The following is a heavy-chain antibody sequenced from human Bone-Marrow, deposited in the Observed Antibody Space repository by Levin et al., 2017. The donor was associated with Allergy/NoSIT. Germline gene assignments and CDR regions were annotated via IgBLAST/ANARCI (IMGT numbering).Heavy chain of an antibody. CDR2: ISGSGGST. Sequence: SCAASGFTFSSYAMSWVRQAPGKGLEWVSAISGSGGSTYYADSVKGRFTISRDNSKNTLYLQMNSLRAEDTAVYYCANWDTAPVRGYYYYGMDVWGQGTTVTVSS. CDR3: ANWDTAPVRGYYYYGMDV. J-gene: IGHJ6*02. V-gene: IGHV3-23*01. CDR1: GFTFSSYA. D-gene: IGHD1-26*01.